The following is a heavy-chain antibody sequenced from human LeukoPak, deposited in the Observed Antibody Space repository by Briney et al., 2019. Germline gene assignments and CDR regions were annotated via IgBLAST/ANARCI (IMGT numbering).Heavy chain of an antibody. J-gene: IGHJ6*03. D-gene: IGHD2-2*01. CDR3: ARVVVVVPAAMGAYYYYYMDV. Sequence: SETLSLTCTVSGGSISSYYWSWIRQPAGKGLEWIGRIYTSGSTNYNPYLKSRVTMSVDTAKNQFSLKLSSVTAADTAVYYCARVVVVVPAAMGAYYYYYMDVWGKGTTVTVSS. CDR2: IYTSGST. V-gene: IGHV4-4*07. CDR1: GGSISSYY.